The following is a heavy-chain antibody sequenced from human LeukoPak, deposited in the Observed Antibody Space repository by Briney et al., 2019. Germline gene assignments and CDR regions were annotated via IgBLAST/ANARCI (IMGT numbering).Heavy chain of an antibody. D-gene: IGHD5-24*01. CDR3: AKEVPTWLQLGLRD. V-gene: IGHV3-23*01. CDR1: GFTFISFS. J-gene: IGHJ4*02. CDR2: ISGSGGST. Sequence: PGRSLRLSCVASGFTFISFSMTWVRQVPGKWLGWVSAISGSGGSTYYTDSLKGRFTISRDNSKNTLYLQLDSLRAEDTAVYYCAKEVPTWLQLGLRDWGRGTLVTVSS.